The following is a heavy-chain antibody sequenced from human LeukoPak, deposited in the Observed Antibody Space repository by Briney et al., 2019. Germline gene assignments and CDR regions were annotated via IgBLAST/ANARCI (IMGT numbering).Heavy chain of an antibody. D-gene: IGHD3/OR15-3a*01. CDR1: GYTFTGHD. J-gene: IGHJ4*02. CDR2: INPNNGAT. CDR3: ARKSLWTVDF. V-gene: IGHV1-2*02. Sequence: ASVQVSCKASGYTFTGHDVHWVRQAPGKGLEWMAWINPNNGATDYAQKFQDRVTVTRDTSISTVYMELRSLTSDDTAGYYCARKSLWTVDFWGQGTLVSVSS.